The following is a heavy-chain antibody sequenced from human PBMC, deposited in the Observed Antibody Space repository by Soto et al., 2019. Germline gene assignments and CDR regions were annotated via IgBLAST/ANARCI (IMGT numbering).Heavy chain of an antibody. CDR3: ATWHEREHAFDV. D-gene: IGHD1-1*01. CDR2: LYDVDGS. CDR1: GLTISGKKY. Sequence: DVQLVESGGGLIQPGESLRLSCSAFGLTISGKKYVAWVRQDPGKGLEWVSALYDVDGSFYADSVTGRFTTSSDSSKTTVYIQMNDLRPDDTAVYYCATWHEREHAFDVWGQGTTVTISS. V-gene: IGHV3-53*01. J-gene: IGHJ3*01.